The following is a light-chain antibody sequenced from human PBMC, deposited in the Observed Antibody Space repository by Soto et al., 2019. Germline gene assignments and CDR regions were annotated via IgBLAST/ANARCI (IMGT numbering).Light chain of an antibody. J-gene: IGKJ1*01. CDR1: QNIKTY. V-gene: IGKV1-39*01. CDR2: AAS. CDR3: QQYNIWPQT. Sequence: DIQMTQSPSSLSASVGDSVTITCRASQNIKTYLNWYQQKPGKAPNLLIYAASSLHSGVPSRFSGSGSGTDFTLTISSLQPEDFAVYFCQQYNIWPQTFGQGTKVEIK.